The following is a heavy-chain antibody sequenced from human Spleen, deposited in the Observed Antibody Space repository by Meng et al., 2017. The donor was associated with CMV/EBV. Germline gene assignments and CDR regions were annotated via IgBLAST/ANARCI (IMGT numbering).Heavy chain of an antibody. CDR2: IFSNDEK. CDR1: GFSLSNARMG. J-gene: IGHJ4*02. CDR3: AHRLWDAIAARLGAFDY. V-gene: IGHV2-26*01. D-gene: IGHD6-6*01. Sequence: SGPTLVKPTETLTLTCTVSGFSLSNARMGVSWIRQPPGKALEWLAHIFSNDEKSYSTSLKSRLTISKDTSKSQVVLTMTNMDPVDTATYYCAHRLWDAIAARLGAFDYWGQGTLVTVSS.